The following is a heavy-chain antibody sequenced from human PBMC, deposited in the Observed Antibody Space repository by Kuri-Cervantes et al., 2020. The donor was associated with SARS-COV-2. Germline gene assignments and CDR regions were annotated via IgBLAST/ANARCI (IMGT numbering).Heavy chain of an antibody. CDR3: ASGILYRWEGYFDY. D-gene: IGHD2-15*01. CDR2: IKSKTDGGTT. J-gene: IGHJ4*02. V-gene: IGHV3-15*01. CDR1: GFTFSNAW. Sequence: GESLKISCAASGFTFSNAWMSWVRQAPGKGLEWVGRIKSKTDGGTTDYAAPVKGRFTISRDDSKNTLYLQMNSLKTEDTAVYYCASGILYRWEGYFDYWGQGTLVTVSS.